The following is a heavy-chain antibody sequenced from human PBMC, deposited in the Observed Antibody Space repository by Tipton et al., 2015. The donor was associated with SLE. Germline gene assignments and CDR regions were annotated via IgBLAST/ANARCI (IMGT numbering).Heavy chain of an antibody. CDR1: GVSISDHS. V-gene: IGHV4-59*08. J-gene: IGHJ4*02. CDR3: ARRFRDSCYCDY. CDR2: ISYSGRS. Sequence: TLSLTCTVSGVSISDHSWGWIRQPPGKGLEWIGYISYSGRSNYNPSLKSQVTISLDTSKNQVPLKVSSVTAADTAVYYCARRFRDSCYCDYWGQGTRVTVSS.